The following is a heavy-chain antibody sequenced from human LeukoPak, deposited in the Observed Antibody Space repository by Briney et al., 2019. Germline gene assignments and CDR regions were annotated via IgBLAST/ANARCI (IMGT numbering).Heavy chain of an antibody. CDR2: IYTSGST. J-gene: IGHJ4*02. CDR3: AREVVVVVNHEYYSDY. V-gene: IGHV4-4*07. CDR1: GGSISSYY. D-gene: IGHD3-22*01. Sequence: SETLSLTCTVSGGSISSYYWSWIRQPAGKGLEWIGRIYTSGSTNYTPSLKSRVTMSVDTSKNQFSLRLSSVTAADTAVYYCAREVVVVVNHEYYSDYWGQGTLVTVSS.